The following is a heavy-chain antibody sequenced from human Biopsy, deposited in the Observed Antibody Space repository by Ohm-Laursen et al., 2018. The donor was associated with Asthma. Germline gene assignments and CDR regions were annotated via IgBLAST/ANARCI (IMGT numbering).Heavy chain of an antibody. J-gene: IGHJ4*02. CDR2: ISGSGGST. CDR1: GFTFSSYA. Sequence: SLRLSCAASGFTFSSYAMSWVRQASGKGLEWVSAISGSGGSTYYADSVKGRFTISRDNAKNSLYLQMNSLRAEDTALYYCAKGEWELLEANFDYWGQGTLVTVSS. CDR3: AKGEWELLEANFDY. D-gene: IGHD1-26*01. V-gene: IGHV3-23*01.